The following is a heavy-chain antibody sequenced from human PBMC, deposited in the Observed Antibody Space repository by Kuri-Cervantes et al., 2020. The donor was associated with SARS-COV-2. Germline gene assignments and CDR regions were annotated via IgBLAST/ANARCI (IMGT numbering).Heavy chain of an antibody. CDR2: ISYDGSNK. J-gene: IGHJ6*02. CDR3: AKAGEYCSSTSCGEGYYYYGMDV. Sequence: GGSLRLSCAASGFTFSSYGMRWVRQAPGKGLEWVAVISYDGSNKYYADSVKGRFTISRDNSKNTLYLQMNSLRAEDTAVYYCAKAGEYCSSTSCGEGYYYYGMDVWGQGTTVTVSS. CDR1: GFTFSSYG. D-gene: IGHD2-2*01. V-gene: IGHV3-30*18.